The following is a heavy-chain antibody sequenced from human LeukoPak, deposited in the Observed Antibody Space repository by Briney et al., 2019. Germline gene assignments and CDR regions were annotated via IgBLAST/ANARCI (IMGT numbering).Heavy chain of an antibody. CDR2: INPSGGST. V-gene: IGHV1-46*03. CDR3: VTMIVVGGVDY. D-gene: IGHD3-22*01. J-gene: IGHJ4*02. Sequence: ASVKVSCKASGYAFTSYYMHWVRQAPGQGLEWMGIINPSGGSTSYAQKFQGRVTMTRDMSTSTVYMELSSLRSEDTAVYYCVTMIVVGGVDYWGQGTLVTVSS. CDR1: GYAFTSYY.